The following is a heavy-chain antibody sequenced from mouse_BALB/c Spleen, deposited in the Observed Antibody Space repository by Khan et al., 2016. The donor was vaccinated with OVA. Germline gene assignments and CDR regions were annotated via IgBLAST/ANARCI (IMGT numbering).Heavy chain of an antibody. CDR3: TRLAYYYGREGFAY. CDR1: GFTFSTYG. D-gene: IGHD1-1*01. J-gene: IGHJ3*01. CDR2: VSTGGSYT. Sequence: EVQLLETGGDLVKPGGSLKLSCAASGFTFSTYGMSWVRQTPDKRLEWVATVSTGGSYTYYPDSVKGRFTISRDNAKNTLYLQMSGLKSEDTAMFYCTRLAYYYGREGFAYWGQGTLVTGSA. V-gene: IGHV5-6*01.